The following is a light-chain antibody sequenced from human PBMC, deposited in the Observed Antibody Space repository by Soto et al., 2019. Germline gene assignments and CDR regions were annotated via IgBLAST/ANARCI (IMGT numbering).Light chain of an antibody. J-gene: IGLJ2*01. CDR3: SADAGSNNFV. Sequence: QSALTQPPSASGSPGQSVTISCTGTSSDVGGYNYVSWYQQYPGKAPKLMIYEVTKRPSGVPDPFSGSKSGNTASLTVSGVQAEDEADYYYSADAGSNNFVFGGGTKGTVL. CDR2: EVT. CDR1: SSDVGGYNY. V-gene: IGLV2-8*01.